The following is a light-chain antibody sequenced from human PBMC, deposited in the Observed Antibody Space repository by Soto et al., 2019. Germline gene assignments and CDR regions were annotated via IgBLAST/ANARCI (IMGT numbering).Light chain of an antibody. CDR2: GAS. V-gene: IGKV3-15*01. J-gene: IGKJ5*01. CDR3: QQYHNWPIT. Sequence: EIVMTQSPATLSVSPGERATLSCRASQSVSSNLAWYQQKPGQAPRLFIYGASTRATGVPARFSGSGSGTEFTLTISSLQSEDFGVYYCQQYHNWPITFGQGTRLDIK. CDR1: QSVSSN.